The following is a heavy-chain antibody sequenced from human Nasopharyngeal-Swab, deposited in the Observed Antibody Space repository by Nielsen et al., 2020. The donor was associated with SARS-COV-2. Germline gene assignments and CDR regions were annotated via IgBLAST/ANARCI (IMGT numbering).Heavy chain of an antibody. CDR1: GFTFSSYA. CDR2: INNRGDDT. J-gene: IGHJ4*02. CDR3: AKVVGLVVVTAWCDY. D-gene: IGHD2-21*02. V-gene: IGHV3-23*01. Sequence: GESLKISCAASGFTFSSYAMSWVRQAPGKGLEWVSTINNRGDDTHYVDSVRGRFTVSRDNSKNTLYLQMNSLRAEDTAVYYCAKVVGLVVVTAWCDYWGQGTLVTVSS.